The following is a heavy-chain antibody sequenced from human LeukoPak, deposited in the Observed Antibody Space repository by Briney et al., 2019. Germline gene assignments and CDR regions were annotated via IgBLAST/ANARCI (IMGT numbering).Heavy chain of an antibody. CDR1: GGTFSSYA. D-gene: IGHD1-26*01. Sequence: SVKVSCEASGGTFSSYAISWVRQAPGQGLEWMGRIIPILGIANYAQKFQGRVTITADKSTSTAYMELSSLRSEDTAVYYCATSSSGSYYEYFDYWGQGTLVTVSS. CDR2: IIPILGIA. CDR3: ATSSSGSYYEYFDY. V-gene: IGHV1-69*04. J-gene: IGHJ4*02.